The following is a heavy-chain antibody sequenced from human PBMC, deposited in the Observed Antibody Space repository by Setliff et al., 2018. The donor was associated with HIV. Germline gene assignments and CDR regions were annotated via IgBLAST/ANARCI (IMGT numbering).Heavy chain of an antibody. Sequence: SETLSLTCTVSGGSISDSRYYWGWIRQPPGKGLEWIGNIYYSGSTYYNPSLKSRVTISVDTSKNQFSLKLSSVTAADTAVYYCAGSIVVVTAAPLTWGQGTLVTVPQ. J-gene: IGHJ5*02. CDR2: IYYSGST. D-gene: IGHD2-21*02. V-gene: IGHV4-39*01. CDR1: GGSISDSRYY. CDR3: AGSIVVVTAAPLT.